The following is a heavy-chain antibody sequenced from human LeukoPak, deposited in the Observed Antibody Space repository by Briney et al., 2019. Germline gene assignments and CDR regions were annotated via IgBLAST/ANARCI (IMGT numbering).Heavy chain of an antibody. Sequence: GGSLRLSCAASGFTFSSYGMSWVRQAPGKGLEWVGRIKSKTDGGTTDYAAPVKGRFTISRDDSKNTLYLQMNSLKTEDTAVYYCTTAVAETGDDYYYYYMDVWGKGTTVTVSS. CDR1: GFTFSSYG. CDR3: TTAVAETGDDYYYYYMDV. D-gene: IGHD6-19*01. V-gene: IGHV3-15*01. CDR2: IKSKTDGGTT. J-gene: IGHJ6*03.